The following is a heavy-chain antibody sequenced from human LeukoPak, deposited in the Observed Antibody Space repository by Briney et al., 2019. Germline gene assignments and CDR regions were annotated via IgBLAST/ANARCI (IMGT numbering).Heavy chain of an antibody. CDR2: ISGSGGST. CDR1: GFTFSSYA. CDR3: AKGDYYDSSGFYPLDY. Sequence: GGSLRLPCAASGFTFSSYAMSWVRQAPGKGLEWVSGISGSGGSTYYADSVKGRFTISRDNSKNTLYLQMNSLRAEDTAAYYCAKGDYYDSSGFYPLDYWGRGTLVTVSS. V-gene: IGHV3-23*01. J-gene: IGHJ4*02. D-gene: IGHD3-22*01.